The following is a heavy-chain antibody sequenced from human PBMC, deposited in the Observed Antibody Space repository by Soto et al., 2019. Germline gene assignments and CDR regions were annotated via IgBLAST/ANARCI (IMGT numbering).Heavy chain of an antibody. CDR1: GVSITSYY. Sequence: SVTLSLTCRVSGVSITSYYWTWIRQYPGKGLEWIGYVYHTGNTYYNPSLKSRVTISLDTSKNQFSLKLSSVTAADTAVYYCARVRLETYYDFWSGSQRSYYYYYYGMDVWGQGTTVTAP. CDR2: VYHTGNT. V-gene: IGHV4-59*01. D-gene: IGHD3-3*01. CDR3: ARVRLETYYDFWSGSQRSYYYYYYGMDV. J-gene: IGHJ6*02.